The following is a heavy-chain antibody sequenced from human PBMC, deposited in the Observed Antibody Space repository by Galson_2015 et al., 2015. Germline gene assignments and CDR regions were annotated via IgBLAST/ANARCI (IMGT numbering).Heavy chain of an antibody. D-gene: IGHD6-19*01. CDR2: IRVDNGNT. CDR3: ARVVRVGYSSCWNDY. J-gene: IGHJ4*02. CDR1: GYTFTTSG. V-gene: IGHV1-18*01. Sequence: SVKVSCKASGYTFTTSGISWVRQAPGQGLEWMGWIRVDNGNTNYAQKLQGRVTMTTDTSTSTEYMELRSLRSDDTAVYYCARVVRVGYSSCWNDYWGQGTLVTVSS.